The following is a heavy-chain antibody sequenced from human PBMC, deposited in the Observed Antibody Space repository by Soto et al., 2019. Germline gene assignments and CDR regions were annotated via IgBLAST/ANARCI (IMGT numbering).Heavy chain of an antibody. D-gene: IGHD5-18*01. J-gene: IGHJ3*02. CDR3: ARAFASGYTYGAPAFDI. V-gene: IGHV5-51*01. CDR2: IYPGDSDT. Sequence: LGESLKISCKGSVYSFTSYWIGWVRQMPGKGLEWMGIIYPGDSDTRYSPSFQGQVTISADRSISTAYLQWSSLKASDTAMYYCARAFASGYTYGAPAFDIWGLRTVLPISS. CDR1: VYSFTSYW.